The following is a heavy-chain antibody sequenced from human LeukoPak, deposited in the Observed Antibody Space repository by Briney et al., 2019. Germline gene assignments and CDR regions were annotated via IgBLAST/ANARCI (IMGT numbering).Heavy chain of an antibody. J-gene: IGHJ3*02. CDR2: IRNKASSYTT. CDR1: GFTFNTYS. V-gene: IGHV3-72*01. D-gene: IGHD2-15*01. CDR3: AKYRVAALRRPFDI. Sequence: PGGSLRLSCIASGFTFNTYSMHWVRQAPGKGLEWVGRIRNKASSYTTAYAASVKGRFTVSRDDSKNSLYLQMNSLKIEDTAVYYCAKYRVAALRRPFDIWGQGTMVTVSS.